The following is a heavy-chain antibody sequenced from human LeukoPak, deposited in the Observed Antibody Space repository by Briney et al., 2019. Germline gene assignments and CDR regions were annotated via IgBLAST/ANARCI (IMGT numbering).Heavy chain of an antibody. V-gene: IGHV3-43*01. Sequence: GGSLRLSCAASGFTFDDYTMHWVRQAPGKGLEWVSLISWDGGSTYYADSVKGRFTISRDNSKNSLFLQVNSLRAEDTAVYYCARETGWLFDYWGQGTLVTVSS. CDR3: ARETGWLFDY. D-gene: IGHD3-9*01. J-gene: IGHJ4*02. CDR2: ISWDGGST. CDR1: GFTFDDYT.